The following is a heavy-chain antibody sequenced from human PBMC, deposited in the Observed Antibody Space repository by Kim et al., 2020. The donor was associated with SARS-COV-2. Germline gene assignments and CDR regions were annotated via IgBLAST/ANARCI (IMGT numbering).Heavy chain of an antibody. CDR2: IRGDGRTT. V-gene: IGHV3-43*02. CDR3: QTFNI. J-gene: IGHJ3*02. Sequence: IRGDGRTTFYADSVKGRFTISRDNSKNSLYLQMNSLRTEDTAFYYCQTFNIWGQGTMVTVSS.